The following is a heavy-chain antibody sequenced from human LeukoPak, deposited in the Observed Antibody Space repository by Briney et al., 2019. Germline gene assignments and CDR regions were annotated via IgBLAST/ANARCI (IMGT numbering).Heavy chain of an antibody. J-gene: IGHJ5*02. CDR1: GYTFTSYG. CDR2: ISAYNGNT. V-gene: IGHV1-18*01. Sequence: ASVKVSCKASGYTFTSYGISWVRQAPGQGLEWMGCISAYNGNTNYAQKLQGRVTMTTDTSTSTAYMELRSLRSDDTAVYYCARVRCSGGSCYSNWFDPWGQGTLVTVSS. CDR3: ARVRCSGGSCYSNWFDP. D-gene: IGHD2-15*01.